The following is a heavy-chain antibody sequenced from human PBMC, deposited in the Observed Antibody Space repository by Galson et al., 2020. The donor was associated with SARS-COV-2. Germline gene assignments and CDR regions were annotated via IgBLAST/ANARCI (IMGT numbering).Heavy chain of an antibody. D-gene: IGHD3-22*01. CDR2: INQDGSEK. Sequence: QAGGSLRLCCAASEFTFSSYWMSWVRQAPGKGLEWVANINQDGSEKVYVDSVKGRFTISRDNTKNSLFLQMSSLRAEDTAVYYAARIGHDYYDSSGYYSAFDIWGQGTTVTVSS. CDR3: ARIGHDYYDSSGYYSAFDI. J-gene: IGHJ3*02. CDR1: EFTFSSYW. V-gene: IGHV3-7*04.